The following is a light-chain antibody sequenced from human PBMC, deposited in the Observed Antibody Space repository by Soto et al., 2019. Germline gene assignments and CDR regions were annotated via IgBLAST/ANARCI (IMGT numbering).Light chain of an antibody. CDR3: QHYNSYSEA. J-gene: IGKJ1*01. V-gene: IGKV1-5*03. CDR1: QTISSW. CDR2: KAS. Sequence: DIQMTESPSTQYGCVGDRVSITCRASQTISSWLAWYQQKPGKAPKLLIYKASTLKSGVPSRRSGSAAATEFTLPFCSLQPDDLAAYYFQHYNSYSEAFGQGTKVDIK.